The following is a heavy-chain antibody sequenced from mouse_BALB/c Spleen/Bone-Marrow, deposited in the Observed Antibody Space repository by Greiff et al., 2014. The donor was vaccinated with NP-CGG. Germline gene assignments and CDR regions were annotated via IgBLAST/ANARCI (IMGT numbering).Heavy chain of an antibody. CDR3: ARSDGAMDY. CDR1: GFTFSSFG. D-gene: IGHD2-3*01. CDR2: ISTGSSTI. J-gene: IGHJ4*01. Sequence: EVKLEESGGGLVQPGGSRKLSCAASGFTFSSFGMHWVRQAPEKGLEWVAYISTGSSTIYYADTVKGRFTISRDNPKNTLFLQMTSLRSEDTAMYCCARSDGAMDYWSQGTSVTVSS. V-gene: IGHV5-17*02.